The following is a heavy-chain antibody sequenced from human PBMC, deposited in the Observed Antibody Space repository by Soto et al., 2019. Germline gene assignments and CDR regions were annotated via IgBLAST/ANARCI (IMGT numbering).Heavy chain of an antibody. J-gene: IGHJ6*02. V-gene: IGHV3-74*01. CDR3: ARVPTHNTYYDFWSLAYPPEYVGMDV. CDR1: GFTFSSYW. D-gene: IGHD3-3*01. CDR2: INSDGSST. Sequence: HPGGSLRLSCAASGFTFSSYWMHWVRQAPGKGLVWVSRINSDGSSTSYADSVKGRFTISRDNAKNTLYLQMNSLRAEDTAVYYCARVPTHNTYYDFWSLAYPPEYVGMDVWGQGTTVTVSS.